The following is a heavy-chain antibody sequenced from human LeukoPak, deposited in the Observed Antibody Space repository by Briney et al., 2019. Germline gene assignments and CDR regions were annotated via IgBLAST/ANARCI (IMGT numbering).Heavy chain of an antibody. Sequence: ASVKVSCKASGYTFTGYYMHWARQAPGQGLEWMGWINPNSGGTNYAQKFQGRVAMTRDTSISTAYMELSRLRSDDTAVYYCARASGRIAARPGDYWGQGTLVTVSS. CDR2: INPNSGGT. CDR1: GYTFTGYY. J-gene: IGHJ4*02. V-gene: IGHV1-2*02. D-gene: IGHD6-6*01. CDR3: ARASGRIAARPGDY.